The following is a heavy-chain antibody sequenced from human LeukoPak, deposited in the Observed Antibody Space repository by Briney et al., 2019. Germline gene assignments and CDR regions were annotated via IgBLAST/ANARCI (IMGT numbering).Heavy chain of an antibody. V-gene: IGHV3-74*01. CDR1: GFTFSSYW. CDR2: INSDGSST. CDR3: ARRGAVTNAFDI. Sequence: GGSLRLSCAASGFTFSSYWMHWVRHAPGKGLVWVSRINSDGSSTSYADSVKGRFTISRDNAKNTLYVQMNSLRAEDTAVYYCARRGAVTNAFDIWGQGTMVTVSS. J-gene: IGHJ3*02. D-gene: IGHD4-17*01.